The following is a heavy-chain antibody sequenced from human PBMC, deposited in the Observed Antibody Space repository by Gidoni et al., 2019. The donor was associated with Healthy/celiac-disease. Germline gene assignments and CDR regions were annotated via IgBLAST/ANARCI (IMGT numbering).Heavy chain of an antibody. CDR3: ARGVDLDRFLEWSRYYYGMDV. V-gene: IGHV6-1*01. D-gene: IGHD3-3*01. Sequence: QVQLQQSGPGLVKPSQTLSLTCAISGDSVPSNRSAGNWTRQSPSRGLEGLGRTYYRSKWYNDYAVSVKSRITINPDTSKNQFSLQLNSVTPEDTAVYYCARGVDLDRFLEWSRYYYGMDVWGQGTTVTVSS. CDR2: TYYRSKWYN. J-gene: IGHJ6*02. CDR1: GDSVPSNRSA.